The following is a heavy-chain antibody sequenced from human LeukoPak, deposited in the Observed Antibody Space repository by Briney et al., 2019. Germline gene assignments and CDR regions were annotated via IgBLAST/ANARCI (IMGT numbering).Heavy chain of an antibody. V-gene: IGHV3-21*04. D-gene: IGHD6-13*01. Sequence: GSLRLSCAASGFTFSSYSMNWVRQAPGKGLEWVSSISSSSSYTYYADSVKGRFTISRDNSKNTLYLQMNSLRAEDTAVYYCAKSSAAAGSRYYYYYYMDVWGKGTTVTVSS. CDR3: AKSSAAAGSRYYYYYYMDV. CDR1: GFTFSSYS. CDR2: ISSSSSYT. J-gene: IGHJ6*03.